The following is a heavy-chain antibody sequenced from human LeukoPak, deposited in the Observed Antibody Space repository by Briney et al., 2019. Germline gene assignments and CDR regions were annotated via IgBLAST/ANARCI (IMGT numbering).Heavy chain of an antibody. CDR2: IYYSGST. Sequence: PSETLSLTCTVSGGSISSGGYYWSWIRQHPGTGLEWIGYIYYSGSTYYNPSLKSRVTISVDTSKNQFSLKLSSVTAADTAVYYCARLSTLMGDAFDIWGQGTMVTVSS. D-gene: IGHD2-8*01. CDR3: ARLSTLMGDAFDI. V-gene: IGHV4-31*03. CDR1: GGSISSGGYY. J-gene: IGHJ3*02.